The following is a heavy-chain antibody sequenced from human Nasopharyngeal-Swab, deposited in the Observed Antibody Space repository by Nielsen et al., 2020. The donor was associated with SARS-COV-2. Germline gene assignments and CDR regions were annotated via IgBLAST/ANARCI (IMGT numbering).Heavy chain of an antibody. D-gene: IGHD3-16*01. CDR1: GFTFSNYA. Sequence: GESLKISCAASGFTFSNYALHWVRQAPGKGLEWVAVISYDGSLKYYANSVKGRFSISRDNSRNTLYLHMNSLRTDDTGVFYCAKEGGSTDFNYWGRGTLVTVSS. J-gene: IGHJ4*02. V-gene: IGHV3-30-3*01. CDR3: AKEGGSTDFNY. CDR2: ISYDGSLK.